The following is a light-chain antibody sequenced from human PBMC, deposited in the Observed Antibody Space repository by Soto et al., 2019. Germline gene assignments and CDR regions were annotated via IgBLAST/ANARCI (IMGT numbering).Light chain of an antibody. CDR2: KAS. J-gene: IGKJ1*01. CDR3: QHYNSYSEA. V-gene: IGKV1-5*03. Sequence: DIQMAQSPATPSVSVGERVTMTSRASQTISSWLAWYQQKPGQAPKLLIYKASTLKSGVPYRFSGSGSGTEFTLTISSLQPDDFATYYCQHYNSYSEAFGQGTKVDI. CDR1: QTISSW.